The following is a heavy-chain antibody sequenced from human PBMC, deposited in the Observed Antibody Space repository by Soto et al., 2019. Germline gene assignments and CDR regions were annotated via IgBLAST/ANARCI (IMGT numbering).Heavy chain of an antibody. CDR1: GGSFSGYY. D-gene: IGHD6-19*01. CDR2: INHSGST. J-gene: IGHJ4*02. V-gene: IGHV4-34*01. Sequence: SETLSLTCAVYGGSFSGYYWSWIRQPPGKGLEWIGEINHSGSTNYNPSLKSRVTISADTSKNQFSLELSSVTAADTAVYYCARGRRAVAGTWLDYWGQGTLVTVSS. CDR3: ARGRRAVAGTWLDY.